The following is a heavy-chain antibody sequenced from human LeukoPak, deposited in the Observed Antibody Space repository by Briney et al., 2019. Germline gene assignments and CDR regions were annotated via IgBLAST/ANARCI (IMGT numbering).Heavy chain of an antibody. CDR1: GYTFTSYG. CDR2: ISAYNGNT. CDR3: ARCGYYYGSESYPFDY. V-gene: IGHV1-18*01. J-gene: IGHJ4*02. D-gene: IGHD3-10*01. Sequence: GASVKVSCKASGYTFTSYGISWVRQAPGQGLEWMGWISAYNGNTNYAQKLQGRVTMTTDTSTSTAYMELSRLRSDDTAVYYCARCGYYYGSESYPFDYWGQGTLVTVSS.